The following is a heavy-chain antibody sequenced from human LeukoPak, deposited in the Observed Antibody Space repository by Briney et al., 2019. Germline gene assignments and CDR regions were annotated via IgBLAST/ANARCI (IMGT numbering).Heavy chain of an antibody. D-gene: IGHD6-6*01. CDR2: ISAYNGNT. CDR1: GYTFTSYG. J-gene: IGHJ4*02. Sequence: ASVKVSCEASGYTFTSYGISWVRQAPGQGLEWMGWISAYNGNTNYAQKLQGRVTMTTDTSTSTAYMELRSLRSDDTAVYYCARGLRSFDIAAPDYWGQGTLVTVSS. CDR3: ARGLRSFDIAAPDY. V-gene: IGHV1-18*01.